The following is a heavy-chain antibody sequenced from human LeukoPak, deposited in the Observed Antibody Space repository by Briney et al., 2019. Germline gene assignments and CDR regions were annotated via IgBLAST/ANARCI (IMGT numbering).Heavy chain of an antibody. CDR1: GYTFTGYY. J-gene: IGHJ4*02. CDR2: IIPILGIA. D-gene: IGHD3-22*01. CDR3: ARDTDYYDSSGYSPSPFDSFDY. V-gene: IGHV1-69*04. Sequence: ASVKVSCKASGYTFTGYYMHWVRQAPGQGLEWMGRIIPILGIANYAQKFQGGVTITADKSTSTAYMELSSLRSEDTAAYYCARDTDYYDSSGYSPSPFDSFDYWGQGTLVTVSS.